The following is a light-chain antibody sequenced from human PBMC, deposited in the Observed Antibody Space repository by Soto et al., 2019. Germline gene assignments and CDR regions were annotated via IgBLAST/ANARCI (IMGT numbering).Light chain of an antibody. CDR1: GTVSSD. Sequence: ELVLTRSPGTLSLSPGDRAALSCRVRGTVSSDVLAWYQQKPGQAPRLLIYDASTRATGIPARFSGSGSGTDFTLTVSNLESEDFAVYYCQQCSNWPLTFGGGTKVDI. V-gene: IGKV3-11*01. J-gene: IGKJ4*01. CDR3: QQCSNWPLT. CDR2: DAS.